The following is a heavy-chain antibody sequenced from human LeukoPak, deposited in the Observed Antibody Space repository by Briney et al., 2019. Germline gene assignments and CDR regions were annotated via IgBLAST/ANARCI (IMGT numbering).Heavy chain of an antibody. Sequence: ASETLSLTCTVSGGSISSYYWSWIRQPPGKGLEWIGYIYYSGSTNYNPSLKSRVTISVDTSKNQFSLKLSSVTAADTAVYYCARDRLIAGAFDIWGQGTMVTVSS. CDR1: GGSISSYY. CDR3: ARDRLIAGAFDI. CDR2: IYYSGST. D-gene: IGHD2/OR15-2a*01. J-gene: IGHJ3*02. V-gene: IGHV4-59*01.